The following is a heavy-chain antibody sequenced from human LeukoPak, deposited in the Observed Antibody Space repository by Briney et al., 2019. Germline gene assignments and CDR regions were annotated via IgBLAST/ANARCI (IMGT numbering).Heavy chain of an antibody. D-gene: IGHD5-18*01. CDR3: AKDRTAMVTGLFDY. CDR1: GFTFSSYS. V-gene: IGHV3-21*01. CDR2: ISSSSYI. J-gene: IGHJ4*02. Sequence: GGSLRLSCAASGFTFSSYSMNWVRQAPGKGLEWVSSISSSSYIYYADSVKGRFTISRDNAKNSLYLQMNSLRAEDTAVYYCAKDRTAMVTGLFDYWGQGTLVTVSS.